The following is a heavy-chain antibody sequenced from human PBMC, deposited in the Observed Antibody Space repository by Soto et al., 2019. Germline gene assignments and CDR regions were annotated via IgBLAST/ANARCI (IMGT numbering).Heavy chain of an antibody. Sequence: SETLSLTCTVSGGSISSGGYYWSWIRQHPGKGLEWIGYIYYSGSTYHNPSLKSRVTISVDTSKNQFSLKLSSVTAADTAVYYCANSSSSRNWFDPWGQGTLVTVSS. V-gene: IGHV4-31*03. CDR2: IYYSGST. CDR3: ANSSSSRNWFDP. CDR1: GGSISSGGYY. D-gene: IGHD6-6*01. J-gene: IGHJ5*02.